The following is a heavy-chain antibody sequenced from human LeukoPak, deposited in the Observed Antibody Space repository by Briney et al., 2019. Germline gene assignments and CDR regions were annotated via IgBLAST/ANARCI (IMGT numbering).Heavy chain of an antibody. CDR2: IIPFFGTA. CDR3: ARETGHGYNWMGY. J-gene: IGHJ4*02. Sequence: VASVKVSCKASGGTFSSYAISWVRQAPGQGLEWMGGIIPFFGTANSARKFQGRVTITADESTSTAYMELSSLRSEDTAVYYCARETGHGYNWMGYWGQGTLVTVSS. D-gene: IGHD5-24*01. V-gene: IGHV1-69*13. CDR1: GGTFSSYA.